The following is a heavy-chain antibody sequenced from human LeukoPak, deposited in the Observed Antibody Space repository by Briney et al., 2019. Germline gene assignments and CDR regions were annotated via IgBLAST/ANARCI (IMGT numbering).Heavy chain of an antibody. V-gene: IGHV1-8*03. CDR2: MNPNSGNT. D-gene: IGHD3-10*01. CDR3: ARNLWFGESSDAFDM. CDR1: GYTFTGYY. J-gene: IGHJ3*02. Sequence: ASVKVSCKASGYTFTGYYMHWVRQAPGQGLEWMGWMNPNSGNTGYAQKFQGRVTITRATSISTAYMDMSSLRSDDTAVYYCARNLWFGESSDAFDMWGQGTMVTVSS.